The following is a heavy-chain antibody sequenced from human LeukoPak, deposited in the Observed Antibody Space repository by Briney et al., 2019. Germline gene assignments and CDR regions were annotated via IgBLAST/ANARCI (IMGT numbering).Heavy chain of an antibody. CDR1: GFSFSRSS. J-gene: IGHJ4*02. CDR2: ITASSTYI. Sequence: GGSLRLSCAASGFSFSRSSMGWVRQAPGKGLEWVSSITASSTYIYYADSVKGRFTISRDNVEKSVYLQMNSLRADETAIYYCASRPRADMGPLDYWGQGTLVTVST. CDR3: ASRPRADMGPLDY. D-gene: IGHD1-14*01. V-gene: IGHV3-21*04.